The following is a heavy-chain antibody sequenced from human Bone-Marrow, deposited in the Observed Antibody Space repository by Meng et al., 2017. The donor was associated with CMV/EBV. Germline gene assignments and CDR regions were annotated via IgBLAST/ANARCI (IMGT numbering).Heavy chain of an antibody. D-gene: IGHD2-2*01. Sequence: GGSLRLSCAASGFTFSSYAMSWVRQAPGKGLEWVSAISGSGGSTYYADSVKGRFTISRDNSKNTLYLQMNSLRAEDTAVYYCALKGDEEEEVVPVVAYWGQGTLVTVSS. CDR2: ISGSGGST. V-gene: IGHV3-23*01. CDR1: GFTFSSYA. CDR3: ALKGDEEEEVVPVVAY. J-gene: IGHJ4*02.